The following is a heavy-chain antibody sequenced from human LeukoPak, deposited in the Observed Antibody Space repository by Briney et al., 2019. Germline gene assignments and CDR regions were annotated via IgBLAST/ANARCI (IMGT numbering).Heavy chain of an antibody. CDR1: GYTFTGYY. Sequence: ASVKVSCKASGYTFTGYYMHWVRQAPGQGLGWMGWINPNSGGTNYAQKFQGRVTMTRDTSISTTYMELSRLRSDDTAVYYCARDYYYGSGNYYLVPDVWGQGTTVTVSS. CDR2: INPNSGGT. V-gene: IGHV1-2*02. D-gene: IGHD3-10*01. CDR3: ARDYYYGSGNYYLVPDV. J-gene: IGHJ6*02.